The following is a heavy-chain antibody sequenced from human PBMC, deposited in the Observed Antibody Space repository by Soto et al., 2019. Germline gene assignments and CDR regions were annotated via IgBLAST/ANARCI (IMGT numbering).Heavy chain of an antibody. Sequence: QVQLVQSGAEVKKPGASVKVSCKASGYTFTSYAMHWVRQAPGQRLEWMGWINAGNGNTKYSQKFQGRVTITRDTSASTAYMERSSLRSEDTAVYYCGRDVGSSWPIDYWGQGTLVTVSS. CDR3: GRDVGSSWPIDY. CDR2: INAGNGNT. V-gene: IGHV1-3*01. D-gene: IGHD6-13*01. CDR1: GYTFTSYA. J-gene: IGHJ4*02.